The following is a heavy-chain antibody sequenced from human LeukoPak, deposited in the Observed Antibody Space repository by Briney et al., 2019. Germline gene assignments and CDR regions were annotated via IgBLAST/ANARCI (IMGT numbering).Heavy chain of an antibody. J-gene: IGHJ5*02. CDR3: AKGTTGDP. CDR1: GFTFSSYA. Sequence: GGSLRLPCASSGFTFSSYAMSWVRQAPGKGREGVSAISGGGGSTYYADSVKGRFTIFRANSKNTLYLQMTTLRAEAPAVYYCAKGTTGDPWGQGTLVTVSS. D-gene: IGHD2/OR15-2a*01. CDR2: ISGGGGST. V-gene: IGHV3-23*01.